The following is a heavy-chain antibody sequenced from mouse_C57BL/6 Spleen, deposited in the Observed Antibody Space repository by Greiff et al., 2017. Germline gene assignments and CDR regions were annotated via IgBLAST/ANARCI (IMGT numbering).Heavy chain of an antibody. Sequence: VQLQQSGPELVKPGASVKISCKASGYTFTDYYINWVKQRPGQGLEWIGWIFPGSGSTYYNEKFKGKATLTVDKSSSTAYMLLSSLTSEDSAVYFCAPTVVATGDAMDYWGQGTSVTVSS. J-gene: IGHJ4*01. CDR1: GYTFTDYY. CDR3: APTVVATGDAMDY. V-gene: IGHV1-75*01. CDR2: IFPGSGST. D-gene: IGHD1-1*01.